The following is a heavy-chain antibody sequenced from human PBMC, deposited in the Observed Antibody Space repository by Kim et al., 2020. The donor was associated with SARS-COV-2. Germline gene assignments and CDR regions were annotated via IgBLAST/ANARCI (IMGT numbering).Heavy chain of an antibody. CDR2: ISYDGSNK. V-gene: IGHV3-30*18. J-gene: IGHJ4*02. CDR3: AKDGGYSGHGGDY. D-gene: IGHD5-12*01. Sequence: GGSLRLSCAASGFTFSSYGMHWVRQAPGKGLEWVAVISYDGSNKYYADSVKGRFTISRDNSKNTLYLQMNSLRAEDTAVYYCAKDGGYSGHGGDYWGQGTLVTVSS. CDR1: GFTFSSYG.